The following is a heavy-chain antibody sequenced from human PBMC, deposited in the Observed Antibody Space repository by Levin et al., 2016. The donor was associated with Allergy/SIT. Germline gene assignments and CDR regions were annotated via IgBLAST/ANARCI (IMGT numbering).Heavy chain of an antibody. V-gene: IGHV3-7*01. CDR1: GFTFSSYW. CDR2: IKQDGSEK. D-gene: IGHD3-9*01. Sequence: GESLKISCAASGFTFSSYWMSWVRQAPGKGLEWVANIKQDGSEKYYVDSVKGRFTISRDNAKNSLYLQMNSLRAEDTAVYYCARGPLDLGRYFDWLSDYWGQGTLVTVSS. CDR3: ARGPLDLGRYFDWLSDY. J-gene: IGHJ4*02.